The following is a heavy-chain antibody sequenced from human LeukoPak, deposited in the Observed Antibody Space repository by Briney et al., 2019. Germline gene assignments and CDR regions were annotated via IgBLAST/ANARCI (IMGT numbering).Heavy chain of an antibody. J-gene: IGHJ4*02. CDR2: ISTSGNSI. V-gene: IGHV3-48*03. CDR3: ATSQGSWPDYFDY. D-gene: IGHD6-13*01. CDR1: GFTFSSYE. Sequence: GGSLRLSCAASGFTFSSYEMNWVRQAPGKGLEWVSYISTSGNSIYYADSVKGRFTISRDNAKNSLFLQMNSLRAEDTAVYYCATSQGSWPDYFDYWGQGTLVTASS.